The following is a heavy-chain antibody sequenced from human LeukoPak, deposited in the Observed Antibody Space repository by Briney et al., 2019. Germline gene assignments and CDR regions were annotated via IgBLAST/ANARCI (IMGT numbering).Heavy chain of an antibody. CDR1: GFTFSSYS. D-gene: IGHD2-15*01. J-gene: IGHJ6*03. CDR3: AREGAYCSGGSCYPGYYYYYMDV. CDR2: ISSSSYI. V-gene: IGHV3-21*01. Sequence: GGSLRLSCAASGFTFSSYSMNWVRQAPGKGLEWVSSISSSSYIYYADSVKGRFTISRDNAKNSLYLQMNSLRAEDTAVYYCAREGAYCSGGSCYPGYYYYYMDVWGKGTTVTVSS.